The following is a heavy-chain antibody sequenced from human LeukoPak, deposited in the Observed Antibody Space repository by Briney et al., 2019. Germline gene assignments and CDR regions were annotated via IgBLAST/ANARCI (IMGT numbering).Heavy chain of an antibody. CDR3: ARTSSVWYFDL. CDR1: GGSFSGYY. V-gene: IGHV4-34*01. J-gene: IGHJ2*01. D-gene: IGHD6-6*01. Sequence: SETLSLTCAVYGGSFSGYYWSWIRQPPGKGLEWIGEINYSGSTNYNPSLKSRVTISVDTSKNQFSLKLSSVTAADTAVYYCARTSSVWYFDLWGRGTLVTVSS. CDR2: INYSGST.